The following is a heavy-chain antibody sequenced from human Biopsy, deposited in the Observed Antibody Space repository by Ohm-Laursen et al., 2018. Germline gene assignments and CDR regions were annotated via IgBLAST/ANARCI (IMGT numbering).Heavy chain of an antibody. D-gene: IGHD3-22*01. V-gene: IGHV4-59*01. Sequence: TLSLTCAVSGDSISSYYWSWIRQPPGKGLQWIGYVYYTGSTDYNTSLQSRVTISVDTSKNHFSLRLRSVTPADTAIYYCARDRGYYSDRTVPEYFDLWGRGTLVTVSS. CDR2: VYYTGST. CDR3: ARDRGYYSDRTVPEYFDL. J-gene: IGHJ2*01. CDR1: GDSISSYY.